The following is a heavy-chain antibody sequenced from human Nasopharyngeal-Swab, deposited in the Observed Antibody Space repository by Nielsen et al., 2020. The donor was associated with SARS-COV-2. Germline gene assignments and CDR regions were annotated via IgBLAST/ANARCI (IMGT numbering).Heavy chain of an antibody. CDR3: ARGYYYYYGMDV. J-gene: IGHJ6*02. CDR1: GFTFSSYA. Sequence: GESLKISCAASGFTFSSYAMHWVRQAPGKGLEWVAVISYDGSNKYYADSVKGRFTISRDNSKNTLYLQMNSLRAEDTAVYYCARGYYYYYGMDVWGQRTTVTVSS. CDR2: ISYDGSNK. V-gene: IGHV3-30-3*01.